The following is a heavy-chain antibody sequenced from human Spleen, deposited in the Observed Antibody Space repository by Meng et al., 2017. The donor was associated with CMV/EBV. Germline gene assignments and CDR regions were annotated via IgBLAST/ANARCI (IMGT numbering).Heavy chain of an antibody. Sequence: GESLKISCAASGLTFRSYAFHWVRHAPGRGLQWVAVISYDGTKKFYADSVRGRFTISRDNSKNTLFLEMRSLRVEDTASYFCVQGGGNSQRGWLDPWGQGALVTVSS. CDR3: VQGGGNSQRGWLDP. CDR2: ISYDGTKK. D-gene: IGHD2/OR15-2a*01. V-gene: IGHV3-30*18. J-gene: IGHJ5*02. CDR1: GLTFRSYA.